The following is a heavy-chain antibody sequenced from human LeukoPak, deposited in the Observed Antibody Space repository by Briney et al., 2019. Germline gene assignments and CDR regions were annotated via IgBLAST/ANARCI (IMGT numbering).Heavy chain of an antibody. CDR2: ISGSSGTI. Sequence: GGSLRLSCAASGFTFSSYNMNWVRQAPGKGLEWVSYISGSSGTIYYADPVKGRFTISRDNAKNSLYLQMNSLRAEDTAVYYCARRAAAPYCFDFWGQGALVTVSS. CDR3: ARRAAAPYCFDF. J-gene: IGHJ4*02. V-gene: IGHV3-48*01. D-gene: IGHD6-13*01. CDR1: GFTFSSYN.